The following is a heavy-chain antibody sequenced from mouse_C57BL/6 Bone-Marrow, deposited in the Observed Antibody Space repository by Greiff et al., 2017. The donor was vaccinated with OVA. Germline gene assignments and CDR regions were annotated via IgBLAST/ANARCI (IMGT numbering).Heavy chain of an antibody. CDR1: GFTFSDYG. J-gene: IGHJ1*03. V-gene: IGHV5-17*01. CDR3: ARINYWYFDV. Sequence: DVMLVESGGGLVKPGGSLKLSCAASGFTFSDYGMHWVRQAPEKGLAWVAYISSGSSTIYYADTVKGRFTISRDNATNTLFLQMTSLRSEDTAMYYCARINYWYFDVWGTGTTVTVSS. CDR2: ISSGSSTI.